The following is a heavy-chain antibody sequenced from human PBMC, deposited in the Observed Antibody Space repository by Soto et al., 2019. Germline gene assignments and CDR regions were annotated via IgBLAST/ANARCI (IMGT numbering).Heavy chain of an antibody. CDR2: ISAHNGNT. V-gene: IGHV1-18*01. CDR3: ARGRYGDY. D-gene: IGHD1-26*01. J-gene: IGHJ4*02. Sequence: QVHLVQSGAEVKKPGASVKVSCQGSGYAFTTYGITWVRQAPGQGLEWMGWISAHNGNTNYAQKLQGRVTVTRDTXXXXXXXXXXXXXXXXXXXXYCARGRYGDYWGQGALVTVSS. CDR1: GYAFTTYG.